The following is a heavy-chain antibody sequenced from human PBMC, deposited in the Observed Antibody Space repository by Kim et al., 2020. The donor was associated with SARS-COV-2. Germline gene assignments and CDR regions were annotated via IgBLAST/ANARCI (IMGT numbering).Heavy chain of an antibody. V-gene: IGHV3-23*01. J-gene: IGHJ5*02. CDR3: AKGGSSLYGGWFDP. D-gene: IGHD6-13*01. CDR2: ISGSGGRT. Sequence: GGSLRLSCAASGFTFSSYAMTWVRQAPGKGLEWVSAISGSGGRTYYADSVKGRFTISRDSSKNTLDLQMNSLRAEDTAVYYCAKGGSSLYGGWFDPWGQGTLVTVSS. CDR1: GFTFSSYA.